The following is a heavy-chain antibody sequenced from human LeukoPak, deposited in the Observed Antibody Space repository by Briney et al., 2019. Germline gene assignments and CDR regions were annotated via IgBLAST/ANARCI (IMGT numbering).Heavy chain of an antibody. D-gene: IGHD3-10*01. CDR3: ARVPEWFEELLEHFDY. V-gene: IGHV1-2*06. Sequence: ASVKVSCKASGYTFTGYYMHWVRQAPGQGLEWMGRINPNSGGTNYAQKFQGRVTMTRDTSISTAYMELSRLRSDDTAVYYCARVPEWFEELLEHFDYWGQGTLVTVSS. CDR2: INPNSGGT. CDR1: GYTFTGYY. J-gene: IGHJ4*02.